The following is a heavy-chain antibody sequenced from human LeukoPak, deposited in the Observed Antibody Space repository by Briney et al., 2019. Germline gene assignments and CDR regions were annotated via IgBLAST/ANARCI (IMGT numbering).Heavy chain of an antibody. CDR2: ISSSGGTI. V-gene: IGHV3-11*04. CDR3: ARIGASYYDFWSGYYYFDY. Sequence: PGGSLRLSCAASGFTFSDYYMSWIRQAPGKGLEWVSYISSSGGTIYYADSVKGRFTISRDNAKNSLYLQMNSLRAEDTAVYYCARIGASYYDFWSGYYYFDYWGQGTLVTVSS. D-gene: IGHD3-3*01. CDR1: GFTFSDYY. J-gene: IGHJ4*02.